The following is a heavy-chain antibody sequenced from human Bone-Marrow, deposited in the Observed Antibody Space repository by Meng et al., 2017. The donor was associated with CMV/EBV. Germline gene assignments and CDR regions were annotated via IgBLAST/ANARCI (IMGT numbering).Heavy chain of an antibody. CDR2: IYNSGST. D-gene: IGHD3-3*01. V-gene: IGHV4-59*01. J-gene: IGHJ2*01. CDR1: YH. CDR3: ARGISGYDFWSGNYVNWYFDL. Sequence: YHWNWIRKPPGKGPERIGYIYNSGSTNYNPSLKSRVTISVDTSKNQFSLKLTSVTAADTAVYYCARGISGYDFWSGNYVNWYFDLWGRGTLVTVSS.